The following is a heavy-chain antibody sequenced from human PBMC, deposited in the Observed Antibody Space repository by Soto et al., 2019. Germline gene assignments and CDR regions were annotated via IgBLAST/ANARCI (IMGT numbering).Heavy chain of an antibody. J-gene: IGHJ6*02. Sequence: QVQLVQSGAEVKKPGASVKVSSKASGYSFTRYGISWVRQAPGQGLEWMGWISGYNANTNYPENLQGRVTMTTDTSTSTAYMEVRILISDDTAVYYCARMGDVPYYYYGLDVWGQGTTVTVSS. V-gene: IGHV1-18*01. CDR3: ARMGDVPYYYYGLDV. CDR1: GYSFTRYG. CDR2: ISGYNANT. D-gene: IGHD3-16*01.